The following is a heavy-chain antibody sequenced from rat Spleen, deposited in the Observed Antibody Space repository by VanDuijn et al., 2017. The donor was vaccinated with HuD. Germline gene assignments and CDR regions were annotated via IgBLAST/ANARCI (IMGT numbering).Heavy chain of an antibody. V-gene: IGHV5-20*01. D-gene: IGHD1-2*01. J-gene: IGHJ4*01. CDR1: GFTFSDYY. Sequence: EVQLVESGGGLVQPGRSLKLSCAASGFTFSDYYMAWVRQAPKKGLEWVASISPDGGSTYYPDSVKGRITISRDNAENTVYLQMHSLRSEDTATYYCGKDMNYYSTYPFYVMGAWGQGASVTVSS. CDR2: ISPDGGST. CDR3: GKDMNYYSTYPFYVMGA.